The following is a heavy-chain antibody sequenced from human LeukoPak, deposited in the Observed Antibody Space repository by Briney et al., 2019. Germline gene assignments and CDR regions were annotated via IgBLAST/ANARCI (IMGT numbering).Heavy chain of an antibody. CDR3: ARSSNDFWSATTDNYGMDV. D-gene: IGHD3-3*01. J-gene: IGHJ6*02. Sequence: PGGSLRLSCAASGFTFSSYAMHWVRQAPGKGLEYVSAISSNGGNTNYANSVKGRFTISRDNSKNTLYLQMGSLRAEDMAVYYCARSSNDFWSATTDNYGMDVWGQGTTVTVSS. CDR1: GFTFSSYA. CDR2: ISSNGGNT. V-gene: IGHV3-64*01.